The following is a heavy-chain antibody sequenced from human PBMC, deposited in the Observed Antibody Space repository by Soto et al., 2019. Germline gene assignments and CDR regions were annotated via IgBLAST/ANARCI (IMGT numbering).Heavy chain of an antibody. Sequence: ASVKISCKVSGYTLTELSMHWVRQAPGKGIEWMGGFDPEDGETIYAQKFQGRVTMTEDTSTDTAYMELSSLRSEDTAVYYCATKTPADIVVVVGAFDIWGQGTMVTVSS. CDR3: ATKTPADIVVVVGAFDI. V-gene: IGHV1-24*01. CDR2: FDPEDGET. CDR1: GYTLTELS. D-gene: IGHD2-15*01. J-gene: IGHJ3*02.